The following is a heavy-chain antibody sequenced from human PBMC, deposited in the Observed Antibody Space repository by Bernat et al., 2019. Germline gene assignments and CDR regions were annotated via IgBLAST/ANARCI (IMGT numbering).Heavy chain of an antibody. J-gene: IGHJ6*03. D-gene: IGHD2-15*01. Sequence: QVQLVQSGAEVKKPGSSVKVSCKASGGTFSSYAISWVRQAPGQGLEWMGGIIPIFGTANYAQKFQGRVTITADESTSTAYMELSSLRSEDTAVYYCARAGCSGGSCYLLPYYYMDVWGKGTTVTVSS. CDR2: IIPIFGTA. CDR3: ARAGCSGGSCYLLPYYYMDV. CDR1: GGTFSSYA. V-gene: IGHV1-69*01.